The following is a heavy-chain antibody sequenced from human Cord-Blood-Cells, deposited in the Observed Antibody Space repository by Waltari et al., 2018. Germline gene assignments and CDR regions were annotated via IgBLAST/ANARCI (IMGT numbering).Heavy chain of an antibody. J-gene: IGHJ4*02. Sequence: QVQLVESGGGVVQPGRSLRLSCAASGFTFSSYGMHWVRQAPGKGLEWVAVIWYDGSNKYYADSVKGRFTISRDNSKNTLYLQMNSLRAEDTAVYYCARDTEVGATTFDYWGQGTLVTVSS. CDR2: IWYDGSNK. CDR3: ARDTEVGATTFDY. V-gene: IGHV3-33*01. CDR1: GFTFSSYG. D-gene: IGHD1-26*01.